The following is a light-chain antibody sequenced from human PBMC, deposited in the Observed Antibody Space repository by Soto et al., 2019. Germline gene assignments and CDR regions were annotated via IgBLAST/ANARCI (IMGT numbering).Light chain of an antibody. CDR2: RAS. CDR3: QQYHIYHRT. Sequence: DIQMTQSPSTLSASVGDRVTITCRASQDIGTWLAWYQQKPEKAPKVLIYRASHLESGVPSRFSASGSGTEFSLTINSLQADDFATYYCQQYHIYHRTFGQGTKVDIK. CDR1: QDIGTW. V-gene: IGKV1-5*03. J-gene: IGKJ1*01.